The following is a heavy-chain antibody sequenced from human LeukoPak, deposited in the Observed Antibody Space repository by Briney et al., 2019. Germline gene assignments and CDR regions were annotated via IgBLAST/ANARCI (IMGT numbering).Heavy chain of an antibody. CDR1: GFTFSSYA. CDR3: ARDITMVRGVISVGYYYYGMDV. V-gene: IGHV3-23*01. Sequence: TGGSLRLSCAASGFTFSSYAMSWVRQAPGKGLEWVSAISGSGGSTYYADSVKGRFTISRDNSKNTLYLQMNSLRAEDTAVYYCARDITMVRGVISVGYYYYGMDVWGQGTTVTVSS. CDR2: ISGSGGST. D-gene: IGHD3-10*01. J-gene: IGHJ6*02.